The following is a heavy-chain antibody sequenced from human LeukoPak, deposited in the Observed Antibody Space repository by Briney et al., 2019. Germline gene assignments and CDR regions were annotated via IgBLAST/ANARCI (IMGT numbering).Heavy chain of an antibody. CDR3: ARDIDSGFEGGFDY. V-gene: IGHV1-2*02. CDR1: GYTFTGYY. D-gene: IGHD5-12*01. Sequence: ASVKVSCKASGYTFTGYYMHWVRQAPGQGLEWMGWINPNSGGTNYAQKFQGRVTMTRDTSISTAYMELSRLRSDDTAVYYCARDIDSGFEGGFDYWGQGTLVTVSS. J-gene: IGHJ4*02. CDR2: INPNSGGT.